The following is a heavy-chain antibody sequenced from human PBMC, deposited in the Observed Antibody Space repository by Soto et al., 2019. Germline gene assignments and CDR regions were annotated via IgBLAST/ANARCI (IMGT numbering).Heavy chain of an antibody. Sequence: QVQLQESGPGLVKPSGTLSLTCAVSGDSISNSNWWNWVRQPPGKGLEWIGEIEHSGSTNYNPSPKTRVTISVDKSKNQFSLKLTSVTAADTAVYYCARDGYSRSFDPWGQGTLVTVSS. D-gene: IGHD5-12*01. V-gene: IGHV4-4*02. CDR3: ARDGYSRSFDP. CDR2: IEHSGST. CDR1: GDSISNSNW. J-gene: IGHJ5*02.